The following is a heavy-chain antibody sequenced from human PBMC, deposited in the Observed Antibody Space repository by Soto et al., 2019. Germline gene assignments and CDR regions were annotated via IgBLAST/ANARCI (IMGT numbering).Heavy chain of an antibody. V-gene: IGHV3-30*14. Sequence: QVQLVESGGGVVQPGRSLRLSCAASGFNFRNYALYWVRQAPGKGLEGVAFISYDGRKDYCADSVKGRFTISRDNSKNTLYLQMNSLRAEDTALYYCARDDYWGQGTLVTVSS. CDR1: GFNFRNYA. CDR2: ISYDGRKD. J-gene: IGHJ4*02. CDR3: ARDDY.